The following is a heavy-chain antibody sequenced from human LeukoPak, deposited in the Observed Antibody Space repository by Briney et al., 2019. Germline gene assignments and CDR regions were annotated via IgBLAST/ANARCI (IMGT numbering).Heavy chain of an antibody. CDR3: ARARWFDY. J-gene: IGHJ5*01. Sequence: SETLSLTCAVSGYSISSGYYWSWIRQPPGKGLEWIGYIYYSGSTNYNPSLKSRVTISVDTSKNQFSLKLSSVTAADTAVYYCARARWFDYWGQGTLVTVSS. CDR1: GYSISSGYY. CDR2: IYYSGST. V-gene: IGHV4-61*01.